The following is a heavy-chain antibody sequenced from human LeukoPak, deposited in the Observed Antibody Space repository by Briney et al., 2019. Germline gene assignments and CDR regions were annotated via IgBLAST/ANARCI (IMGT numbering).Heavy chain of an antibody. V-gene: IGHV4-59*01. CDR1: GGSISSYY. CDR2: IYYSGST. D-gene: IGHD1-14*01. CDR3: ASAITIPAWAFDL. Sequence: PSETLSLTFTVSGGSISSYYWSWIRQPPGKGLEWIGYIYYSGSTNYNPSLKSRVTISVDTSKNQFSLKLNSVTAADTAVYYCASAITIPAWAFDLWGQGTVVTVSS. J-gene: IGHJ3*01.